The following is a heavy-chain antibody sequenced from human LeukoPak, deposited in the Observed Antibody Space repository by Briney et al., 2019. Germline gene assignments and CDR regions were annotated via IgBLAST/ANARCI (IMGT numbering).Heavy chain of an antibody. D-gene: IGHD6-13*01. CDR2: ISNDASVT. CDR3: AKAYSSSLYGDAFHI. CDR1: GFTFRFYA. J-gene: IGHJ3*02. Sequence: GGSLRLSCAGSGFTFRFYAMTWVRQAPGKGLEWVSGISNDASVTYAADSVKGRFNLPRDDSKNTVYLQLNSLRVEDTAVYYCAKAYSSSLYGDAFHIWGQGTVVTVSP. V-gene: IGHV3-23*01.